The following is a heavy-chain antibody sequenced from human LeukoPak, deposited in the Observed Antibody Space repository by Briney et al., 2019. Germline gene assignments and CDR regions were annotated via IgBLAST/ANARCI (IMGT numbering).Heavy chain of an antibody. CDR2: ISYSGSP. CDR3: ARRKGCSGGSCYRDTFDY. V-gene: IGHV4-59*08. Sequence: SETLSLTCSVSGDSIATYYWSWIRQPPGKGLEWIGYISYSGSPYYNPSLKSRVTMSVDTSKNQFSLKLSSVTAADTAVYYCARRKGCSGGSCYRDTFDYWGQGTLVTVSS. D-gene: IGHD2-15*01. J-gene: IGHJ4*02. CDR1: GDSIATYY.